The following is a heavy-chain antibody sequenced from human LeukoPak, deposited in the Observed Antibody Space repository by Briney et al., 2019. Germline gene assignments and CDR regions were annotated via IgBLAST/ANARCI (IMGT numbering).Heavy chain of an antibody. V-gene: IGHV3-49*04. CDR2: IRSKAYGGTT. Sequence: PGGSLRLSCTASGFTFGDYAMSWVRQAPGKGLEWVGFIRSKAYGGTTEYAASVKGRFTMSRDDSKSIAYLQMNSLKTEDTAVYYCTRGGSGSYYNVLVYYYYGMDVWGKGTTVTVSS. CDR1: GFTFGDYA. D-gene: IGHD3-10*01. CDR3: TRGGSGSYYNVLVYYYYGMDV. J-gene: IGHJ6*04.